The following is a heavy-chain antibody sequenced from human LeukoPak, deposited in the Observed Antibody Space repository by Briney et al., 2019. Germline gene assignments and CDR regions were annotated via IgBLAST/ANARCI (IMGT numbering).Heavy chain of an antibody. CDR1: GGTFSSYA. V-gene: IGHV1-8*02. CDR3: ASSGYEANWFDP. Sequence: ASVKVSCKASGGTFSSYAISWVRQAPGQGLEWMGWMNPNSGNTGYAQKFQGRVTMTRNTSISTAYMELSSLRSEDTAVYYCASSGYEANWFDPWGQGTLVTVSS. J-gene: IGHJ5*02. D-gene: IGHD3-22*01. CDR2: MNPNSGNT.